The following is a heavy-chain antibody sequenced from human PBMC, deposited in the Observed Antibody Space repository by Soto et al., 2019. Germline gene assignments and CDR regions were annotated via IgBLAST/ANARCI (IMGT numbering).Heavy chain of an antibody. CDR3: ARDRHPPGIDY. CDR1: GFTFSSYG. Sequence: PGGSLRLSCAASGFTFSSYGMHWVRQAPGKGLEWVAVIWYDGSNEYYADSVKGRFTIFRDNSKNTLYLQMNSLRAEDTAVYYCARDRHPPGIDYWGQGTLVTVSS. J-gene: IGHJ4*02. V-gene: IGHV3-33*01. D-gene: IGHD2-15*01. CDR2: IWYDGSNE.